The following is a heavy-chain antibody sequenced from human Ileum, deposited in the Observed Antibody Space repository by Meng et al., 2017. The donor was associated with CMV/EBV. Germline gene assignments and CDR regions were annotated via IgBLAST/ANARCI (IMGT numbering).Heavy chain of an antibody. J-gene: IGHJ5*02. D-gene: IGHD1-7*01. CDR1: GITFINYW. Sequence: GDASGITFINYWRHWVRQEPGKGLVWVSRIRTEGSVTTYADSVKGRFTISRDNAKNTLYLQMTSLRAEDTAVYYCAKVSDWNYGFDPWGQGTLVTVSS. CDR2: IRTEGSVT. V-gene: IGHV3-74*03. CDR3: AKVSDWNYGFDP.